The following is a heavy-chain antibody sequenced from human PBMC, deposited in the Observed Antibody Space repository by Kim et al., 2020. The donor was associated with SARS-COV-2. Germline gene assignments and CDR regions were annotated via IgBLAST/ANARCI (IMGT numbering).Heavy chain of an antibody. D-gene: IGHD2-15*01. Sequence: SYIYYADSVKGRFTISRDNAKNSLYLQMNSLRAEDTAVYYCASSPLLPFDYWGQGTLVTVSS. V-gene: IGHV3-21*01. CDR3: ASSPLLPFDY. J-gene: IGHJ4*02. CDR2: SYI.